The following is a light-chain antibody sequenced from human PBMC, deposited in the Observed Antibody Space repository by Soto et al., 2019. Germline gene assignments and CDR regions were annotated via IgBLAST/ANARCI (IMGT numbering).Light chain of an antibody. CDR2: SDS. CDR1: NSNIGLNA. V-gene: IGLV1-47*02. Sequence: QSVLTHPPSASGTPWQRVTISCSGSNSNIGLNAVYWYQQLPGAAPTFLIYSDSQRPSGVPDRFSASKSGTSATLAISGLRSEDEADYYCAAWDDGLRGPVFGGGTQLTVL. CDR3: AAWDDGLRGPV. J-gene: IGLJ3*02.